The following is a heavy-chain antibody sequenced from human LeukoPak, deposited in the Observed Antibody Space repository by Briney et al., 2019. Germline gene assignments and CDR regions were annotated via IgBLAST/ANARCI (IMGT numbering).Heavy chain of an antibody. Sequence: GRSLRLSCAASGFTVSSNYMSWVRQAPGKGLEGVLVIYSGGSTYYADSVKGRFTISRDNSKNTLYLQMNSLRAEDTAVYYCARDFDDILTGYYTYLGYWGQGTLVTVSS. V-gene: IGHV3-66*01. CDR1: GFTVSSNY. CDR2: IYSGGST. CDR3: ARDFDDILTGYYTYLGY. D-gene: IGHD3-9*01. J-gene: IGHJ4*02.